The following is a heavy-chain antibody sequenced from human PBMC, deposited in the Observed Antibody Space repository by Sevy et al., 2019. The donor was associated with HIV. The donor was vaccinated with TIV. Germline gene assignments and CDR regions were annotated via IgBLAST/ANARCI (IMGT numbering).Heavy chain of an antibody. Sequence: SETQSLTCTISGGSISSSSYYWGWIRQPPGKGLEWMGSLYSTGATSYNPSLESRVTVSADTSRNRFYLKLDSVSAADTAVYYCATPLPSGWYEGTVGYFDLWGRGTLVTVSS. CDR3: ATPLPSGWYEGTVGYFDL. J-gene: IGHJ2*01. CDR2: LYSTGAT. CDR1: GGSISSSSYY. V-gene: IGHV4-39*01. D-gene: IGHD6-19*01.